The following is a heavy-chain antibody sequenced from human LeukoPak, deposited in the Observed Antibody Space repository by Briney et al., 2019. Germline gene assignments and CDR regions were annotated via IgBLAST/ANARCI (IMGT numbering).Heavy chain of an antibody. Sequence: ASVKVSCKASGYTFTGYYMHWVRQAPGQGLEWMGRTNPNSGGTNYAQKFQGRVTMTRDTSISTAYMELSRLRSDDTAVYYCARVTGSGGSCYWGQGTLVTVSS. CDR3: ARVTGSGGSCY. CDR2: TNPNSGGT. V-gene: IGHV1-2*06. D-gene: IGHD2-15*01. J-gene: IGHJ4*02. CDR1: GYTFTGYY.